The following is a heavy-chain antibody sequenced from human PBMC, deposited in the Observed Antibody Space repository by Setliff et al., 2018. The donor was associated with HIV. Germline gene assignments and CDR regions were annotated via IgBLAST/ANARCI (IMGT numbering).Heavy chain of an antibody. V-gene: IGHV3-30*02. Sequence: GGSLRLSCAVSGFTFISYGMYWVRQAPGKGLEWVAFIRYDGSYRYYVDSVKGRFTISRDNSKNTMLLQMNSLRVEDTAIYYCAREKGSYSSSWTRTDAFDIWGQGTMVTVSS. CDR2: IRYDGSYR. CDR1: GFTFISYG. CDR3: AREKGSYSSSWTRTDAFDI. D-gene: IGHD6-13*01. J-gene: IGHJ3*02.